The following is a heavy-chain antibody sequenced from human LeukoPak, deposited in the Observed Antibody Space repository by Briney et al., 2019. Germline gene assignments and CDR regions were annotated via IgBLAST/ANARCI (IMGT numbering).Heavy chain of an antibody. CDR1: GFTFSSYA. Sequence: GGSLRLSCAASGFTFSSYAMSWVRQAPGKGLEWVSAISGSGGSTYYADSVKGRFTISRDNAKNSLYLQMNSLRAEDTAVYYCARDPPLGSCSTISCPHLDYWGQGTLVIVSS. J-gene: IGHJ4*02. D-gene: IGHD2-2*01. CDR2: ISGSGGST. V-gene: IGHV3-23*01. CDR3: ARDPPLGSCSTISCPHLDY.